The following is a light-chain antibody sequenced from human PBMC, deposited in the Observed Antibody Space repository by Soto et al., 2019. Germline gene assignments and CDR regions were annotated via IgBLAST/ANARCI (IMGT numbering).Light chain of an antibody. Sequence: QSVLTQPPSASGSPGQSVTISCTGTNNDVGRYNYVSWYQQHPGKAPKYLIYEVSNRPSGVSDRFSGSKSGTTASLTISGLQAEDEADYYCSSYTTTDPYVFGTGTKLTVL. J-gene: IGLJ1*01. CDR1: NNDVGRYNY. CDR3: SSYTTTDPYV. CDR2: EVS. V-gene: IGLV2-14*01.